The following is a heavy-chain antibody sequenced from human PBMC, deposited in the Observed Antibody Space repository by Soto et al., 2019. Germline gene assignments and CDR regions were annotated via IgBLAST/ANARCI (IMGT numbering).Heavy chain of an antibody. Sequence: QVQLVESGGGVVQPGRSLRLSCAASGFTFNSYALHWVRQAPGEGLEWVALISSDGSNEYYADSVKGRFTVSRDNSKNTLYLQLNSLRAEDTAVYYCARGWFGELPYFDYWGQGTLVTVSS. CDR2: ISSDGSNE. J-gene: IGHJ4*02. CDR1: GFTFNSYA. V-gene: IGHV3-30-3*01. CDR3: ARGWFGELPYFDY. D-gene: IGHD3-10*01.